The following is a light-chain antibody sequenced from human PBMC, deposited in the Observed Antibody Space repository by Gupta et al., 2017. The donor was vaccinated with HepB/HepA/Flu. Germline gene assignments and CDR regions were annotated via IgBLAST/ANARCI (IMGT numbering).Light chain of an antibody. Sequence: DIQMTQSPSSLSASVGDRVTITCQASQDISNYLNWYQQKPGKAPKLLIYDASKWETGVPSRFSGSGSGTDFTFTISSLQPEDIAKYYCQQDDNLPTFGQGTKVEIK. CDR1: QDISNY. J-gene: IGKJ1*01. CDR2: DAS. V-gene: IGKV1-33*01. CDR3: QQDDNLPT.